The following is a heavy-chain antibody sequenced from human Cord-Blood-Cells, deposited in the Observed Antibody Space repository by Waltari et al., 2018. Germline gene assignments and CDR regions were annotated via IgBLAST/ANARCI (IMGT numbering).Heavy chain of an antibody. D-gene: IGHD6-6*01. J-gene: IGHJ4*02. CDR2: IKSKTDGGTT. CDR3: TRDPHKQLVPF. CDR1: GFTFSNAW. Sequence: EVQLVESGGGLVKPGGSLRLSCAASGFTFSNAWLSWVRQAPGEGPEWVGRIKSKTDGGTTDYAAPVKGRFTISRDDSKNTLYLQMNSLKTEDTAVYYCTRDPHKQLVPFWGQGTLVTVSS. V-gene: IGHV3-15*01.